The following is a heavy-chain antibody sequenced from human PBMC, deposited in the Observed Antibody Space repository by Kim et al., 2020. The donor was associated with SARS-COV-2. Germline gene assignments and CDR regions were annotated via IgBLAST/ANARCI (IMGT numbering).Heavy chain of an antibody. V-gene: IGHV3-21*01. J-gene: IGHJ4*02. Sequence: SVKGRFTISRDNAKNSLYLQMNSLRAEDTAVYYCAREAVVVVAATRYFDYWGQGTLVTVSS. D-gene: IGHD2-15*01. CDR3: AREAVVVVAATRYFDY.